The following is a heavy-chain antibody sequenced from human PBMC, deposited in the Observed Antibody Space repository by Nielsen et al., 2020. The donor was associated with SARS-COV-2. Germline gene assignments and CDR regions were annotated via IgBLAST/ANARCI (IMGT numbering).Heavy chain of an antibody. J-gene: IGHJ6*03. V-gene: IGHV4-59*01. CDR1: GGSISSYY. CDR2: IYYSGST. Sequence: SETLSLTCTVSGGSISSYYWSWIRQPPGKGLEWIGYIYYSGSTNYNPSLKSRVTISVDTSKNQFSLKLSSVTASDTAVYYCVRHLADFCSGDSCTHLYYMDVWGKGTTVTVSS. D-gene: IGHD2-15*01. CDR3: VRHLADFCSGDSCTHLYYMDV.